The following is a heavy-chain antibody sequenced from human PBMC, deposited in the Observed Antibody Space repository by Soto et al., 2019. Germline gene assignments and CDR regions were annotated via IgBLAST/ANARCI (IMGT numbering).Heavy chain of an antibody. CDR3: ARGVGLYSGYDY. J-gene: IGHJ4*02. CDR2: INPNSGGT. CDR1: GYTFTGYY. V-gene: IGHV1-2*04. Sequence: ASVKVSCKASGYTFTGYYMHWVRQAPGQGLEWMGWINPNSGGTNYAQKFQGWVTMTRDTSISTAYMELSRLRSDDTAVYDCARGVGLYSGYDYRAQGTLDTGSS. D-gene: IGHD5-12*01.